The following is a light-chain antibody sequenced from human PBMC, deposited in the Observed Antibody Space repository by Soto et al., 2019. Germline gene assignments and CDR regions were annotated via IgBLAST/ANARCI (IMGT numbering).Light chain of an antibody. J-gene: IGKJ1*01. CDR2: AAS. CDR3: QQDYNLQGT. CDR1: QSISTY. Sequence: PVYRATLSCSASQSISTYVNWFQQKPGQPPRLLIYAASTRVTGIPDRISGSGSGTDFSLTISSLEPEDSAVYYCQQDYNLQGTFGPGTKVDIK. V-gene: IGKV3-11*01.